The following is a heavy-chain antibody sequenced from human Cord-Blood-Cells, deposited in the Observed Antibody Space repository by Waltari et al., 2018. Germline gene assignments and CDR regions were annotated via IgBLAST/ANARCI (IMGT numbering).Heavy chain of an antibody. CDR1: GGSISSGDYY. J-gene: IGHJ4*02. CDR3: ARGRDCSGGSCYFDY. D-gene: IGHD2-15*01. V-gene: IGHV4-30-4*08. Sequence: QVQLQESGPGLVKPSQTLSLTCPVSGGSISSGDYYWRWLRQPPGKGLEWIGYIYYSGSTYYNPSLKSRVTISVDTSKNQFSLKLSSVTAADTAVYYCARGRDCSGGSCYFDYWGQGTLVTVSS. CDR2: IYYSGST.